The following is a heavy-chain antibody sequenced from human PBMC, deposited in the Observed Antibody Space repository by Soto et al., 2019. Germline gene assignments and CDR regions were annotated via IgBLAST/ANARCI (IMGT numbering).Heavy chain of an antibody. CDR3: ARGSGSYYAY. Sequence: QVQLQESGPELVKPSETLSLTCTVSGASVSSGNYYWSWIRQPPGKGLECIGYSSYSGSTNYNPSLKSRVTISIDTSKNQFSLKLSSVTAADTAVYYCARGSGSYYAYWGQGTLVTVSS. V-gene: IGHV4-61*01. CDR1: GASVSSGNYY. D-gene: IGHD1-26*01. CDR2: SSYSGST. J-gene: IGHJ4*02.